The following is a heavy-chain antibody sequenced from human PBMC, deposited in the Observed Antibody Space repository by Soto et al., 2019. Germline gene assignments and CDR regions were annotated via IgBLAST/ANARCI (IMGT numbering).Heavy chain of an antibody. CDR1: GFIFSDFA. V-gene: IGHV3-64D*06. CDR2: ISNNGGST. CDR3: VKDHRAYHLNFEY. J-gene: IGHJ4*02. Sequence: GGSLRLSCSASGFIFSDFAIHWVRQAPGKGLQYVSAISNNGGSTYYADSVKGRFTISRDNSKSTLFLQMSSLRPEDTAVYYCVKDHRAYHLNFEYWGMGTLVTVSS. D-gene: IGHD2-2*01.